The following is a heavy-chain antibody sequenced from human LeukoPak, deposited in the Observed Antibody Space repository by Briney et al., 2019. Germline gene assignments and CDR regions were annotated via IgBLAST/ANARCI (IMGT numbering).Heavy chain of an antibody. CDR2: IKQDGSAE. CDR3: GALMTTVSDFDY. V-gene: IGHV3-7*01. Sequence: TGGSLRLSCAASGFTFNKYWMSWVRQPPGKGLEWVANIKQDGSAENYVASVKGRFTVSRDNAKNSLYLEMNSLRVEDTAVYYCGALMTTVSDFDYWGQGTLVTVSS. D-gene: IGHD4-17*01. J-gene: IGHJ4*02. CDR1: GFTFNKYW.